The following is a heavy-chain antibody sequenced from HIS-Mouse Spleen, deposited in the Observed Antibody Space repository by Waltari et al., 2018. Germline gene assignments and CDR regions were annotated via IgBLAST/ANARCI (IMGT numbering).Heavy chain of an antibody. D-gene: IGHD1-20*01. Sequence: QAQLQQWGAGLLKPSETLSHTCAVYGGSFSGSYWSWIRKPPGKGLEWIGEINHSGSTTYNPSLKSRVTISVDTSKNQFSLKLSSVTAADTAVYYCARERGPNWRSGYFDYWGQGTLVTVSS. CDR1: GGSFSGSY. J-gene: IGHJ4*02. CDR2: INHSGST. V-gene: IGHV4-34*01. CDR3: ARERGPNWRSGYFDY.